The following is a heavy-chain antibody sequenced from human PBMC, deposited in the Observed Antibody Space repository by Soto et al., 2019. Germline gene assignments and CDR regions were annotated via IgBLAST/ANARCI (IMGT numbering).Heavy chain of an antibody. J-gene: IGHJ2*01. V-gene: IGHV1-69*01. Sequence: QVQLVQSGAEVKKPGSSVKVSCKASGGTFSSYAISWVRQAPGHGLEWMGGIIPIFGTANYAQKFQGRVTITADESTSTAYMELSRLRSEDTAVYYCARGVVVTARGYWYFDLWGRGTLVTVSS. CDR1: GGTFSSYA. CDR2: IIPIFGTA. D-gene: IGHD2-21*02. CDR3: ARGVVVTARGYWYFDL.